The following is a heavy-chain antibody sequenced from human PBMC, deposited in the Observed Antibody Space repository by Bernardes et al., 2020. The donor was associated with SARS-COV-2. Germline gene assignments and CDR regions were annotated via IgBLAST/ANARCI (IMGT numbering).Heavy chain of an antibody. Sequence: GGSLRLSCAASGFTFSSYWMSWVRQAPGKGLEWVANIKQDGSEKYYVDSVKGRFTISRDNAKNSLYLQMNSLRAEDTAVYYCARASEHYDFWSGYSSAGGSPKGGLGYWGQGTLVTVSS. CDR2: IKQDGSEK. CDR3: ARASEHYDFWSGYSSAGGSPKGGLGY. D-gene: IGHD3-3*01. V-gene: IGHV3-7*01. J-gene: IGHJ4*02. CDR1: GFTFSSYW.